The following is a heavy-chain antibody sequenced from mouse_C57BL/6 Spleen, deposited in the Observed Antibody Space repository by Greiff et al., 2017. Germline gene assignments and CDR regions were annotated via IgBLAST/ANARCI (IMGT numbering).Heavy chain of an antibody. D-gene: IGHD1-1*01. Sequence: QVQLMQSGAELARPGASVKMSCKASGYTFTSYTMHWVKQRPGQGLEWIGYINPSSGYTKYNPKFKDRATLTADTSSSTAYMQLSSLTSDDSAVYYCASDYGSSYEDDLDYWGQGTTLTVSS. CDR2: INPSSGYT. J-gene: IGHJ2*01. V-gene: IGHV1-4*01. CDR1: GYTFTSYT. CDR3: ASDYGSSYEDDLDY.